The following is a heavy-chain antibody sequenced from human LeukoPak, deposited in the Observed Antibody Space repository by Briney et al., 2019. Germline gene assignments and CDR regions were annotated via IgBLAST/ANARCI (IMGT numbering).Heavy chain of an antibody. V-gene: IGHV4-31*03. CDR1: GGSISSGGYY. CDR3: ARVNSAYCGGDCYSRYFDY. D-gene: IGHD2-21*02. CDR2: IYYSGST. Sequence: PSQTLSLTCTVSGGSISSGGYYWSWIRQHPGKGLEWIGYIYYSGSTYYNPSLKSRVTISVDTSKNQFSLKLSSVTAADTAVYYCARVNSAYCGGDCYSRYFDYWGQGTLVTVSS. J-gene: IGHJ4*02.